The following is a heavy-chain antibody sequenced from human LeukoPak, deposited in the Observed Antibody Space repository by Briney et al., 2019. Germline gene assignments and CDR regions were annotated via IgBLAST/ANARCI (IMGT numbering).Heavy chain of an antibody. Sequence: GGSLRLSCAASGFTFSDYYMSWIRQAPGKGLEWVSYISSSSSYTNYADSVKGRFTISRDNAKNSLYLQMNSLRAEDTAVYYCAKAMVRFLEWLPNGMDVWGQGTTVTVSS. J-gene: IGHJ6*02. CDR1: GFTFSDYY. CDR2: ISSSSSYT. V-gene: IGHV3-11*06. D-gene: IGHD3-3*01. CDR3: AKAMVRFLEWLPNGMDV.